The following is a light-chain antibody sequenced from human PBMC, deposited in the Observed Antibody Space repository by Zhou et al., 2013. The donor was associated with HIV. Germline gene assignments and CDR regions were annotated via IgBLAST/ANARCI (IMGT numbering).Light chain of an antibody. J-gene: IGKJ3*01. CDR3: QKYNSAPRVT. CDR1: QGISNY. Sequence: DIQMTQSPSSLSASVGDRVTITCRASQGISNYLAWYQQKPGKVPKLLIYAASTLQSGVPSRFSGSGSGTDFTLTISSLQPEDVATYYCQKYNSAPRVTFGPRDQSRISN. V-gene: IGKV1-27*01. CDR2: AAS.